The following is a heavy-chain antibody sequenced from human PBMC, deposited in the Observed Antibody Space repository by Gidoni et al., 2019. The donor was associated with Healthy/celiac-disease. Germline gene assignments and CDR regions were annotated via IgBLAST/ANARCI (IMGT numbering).Heavy chain of an antibody. V-gene: IGHV3-30*18. CDR1: GATISSKG. J-gene: IGHJ3*02. CDR2: ISYDGSNI. CDR3: AKEFTIFGVVTDAFDI. D-gene: IGHD3-3*01. Sequence: QVQLVKSGGGVVQPGRSLRLSCAALGATISSKGMHWVRQAPGKGLACVAVISYDGSNIYYADSVKGRFTISRDNSKNTLYLQMNSLRAEDTAVYYCAKEFTIFGVVTDAFDIWGQGTMVTVSS.